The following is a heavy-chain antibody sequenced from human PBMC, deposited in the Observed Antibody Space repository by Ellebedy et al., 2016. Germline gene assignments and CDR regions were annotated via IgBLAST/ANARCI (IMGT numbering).Heavy chain of an antibody. CDR1: GGSISSPGHP. Sequence: SETLSLTCAVSGGSISSPGHPWSWVRQPPGKGLEWIGNIYQSGTTKYNPSLNSRVTIAVDKSKNQFSLKLTSMTAADTAVYYCARSADGSGIRYIQHWGQGTLVTVSS. J-gene: IGHJ1*01. V-gene: IGHV4-30-2*01. D-gene: IGHD3-22*01. CDR3: ARSADGSGIRYIQH. CDR2: IYQSGTT.